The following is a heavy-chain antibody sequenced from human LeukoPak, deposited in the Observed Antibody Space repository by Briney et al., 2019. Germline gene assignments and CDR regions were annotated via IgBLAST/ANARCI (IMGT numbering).Heavy chain of an antibody. J-gene: IGHJ4*02. V-gene: IGHV4-39*07. Sequence: SSEALSLTCTVSGGSISSSSHYWGWIRQPPGKGLEWIGTIYYNGNTYYNPSLKSRVTMSVDTSKNQFSLKLSSVTAADTAVYYCARGGYSYDYWGQGTLVTVSS. D-gene: IGHD5-18*01. CDR1: GGSISSSSHY. CDR2: IYYNGNT. CDR3: ARGGYSYDY.